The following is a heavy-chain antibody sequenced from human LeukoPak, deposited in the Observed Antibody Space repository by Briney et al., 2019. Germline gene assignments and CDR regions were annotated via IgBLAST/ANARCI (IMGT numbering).Heavy chain of an antibody. Sequence: SETLSLTCAVYGGSFSGYYWSWIRQPPGKGLEWIGYIYHSGSTYYNPSLKSRVTISVDRSKNQFSPKLSSVTAADTAVYYCARGGYSYGYAYYYGMDVWGQGTTVTVSS. J-gene: IGHJ6*02. CDR3: ARGGYSYGYAYYYGMDV. CDR2: IYHSGST. D-gene: IGHD5-18*01. CDR1: GGSFSGYY. V-gene: IGHV4-34*01.